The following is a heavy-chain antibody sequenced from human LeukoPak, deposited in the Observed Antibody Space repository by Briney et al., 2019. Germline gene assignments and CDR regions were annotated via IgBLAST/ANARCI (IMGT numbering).Heavy chain of an antibody. Sequence: SQTLSLTCTVSGGSISSGGYYWSWIRQHPGKGLEWIGYIYYSGSTYYNPSLKSRVTISVDTSKNQFSLKLSSVTAADTAVYYCARSFIAAAGTDWFDPWGQGTLVTVSS. J-gene: IGHJ5*02. D-gene: IGHD6-13*01. CDR1: GGSISSGGYY. V-gene: IGHV4-31*03. CDR2: IYYSGST. CDR3: ARSFIAAAGTDWFDP.